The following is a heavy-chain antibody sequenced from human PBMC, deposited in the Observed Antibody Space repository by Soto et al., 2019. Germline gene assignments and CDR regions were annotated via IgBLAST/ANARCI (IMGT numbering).Heavy chain of an antibody. J-gene: IGHJ6*02. CDR2: ISGYNGNT. CDR1: GYTFSNYG. CDR3: ARVGQCSSTACRYYYYYGMDV. D-gene: IGHD2-2*03. Sequence: QVQLVQSGVEVKKPGASVTVSCKASGYTFSNYGISWVRQAPGQGLEWMGWISGYNGNTNYAQNLQGRVTLTTDTSTRQAYMERRTRRSDDTAVYYCARVGQCSSTACRYYYYYGMDVWGQGTTVTVSS. V-gene: IGHV1-18*01.